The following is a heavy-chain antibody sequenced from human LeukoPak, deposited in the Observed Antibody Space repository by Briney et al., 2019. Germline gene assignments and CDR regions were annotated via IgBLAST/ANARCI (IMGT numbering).Heavy chain of an antibody. Sequence: PGGSLRLSCTASGFTFSTFWMHWVRQAPGKGLVWVSRINSDGSDTVYADSVKGRFTISRDNAKNTLYLQMNSLRADDTAVYYCARSEYSSTWYGDYYYYYMDVWGKGTTVTVS. V-gene: IGHV3-74*01. J-gene: IGHJ6*03. CDR1: GFTFSTFW. D-gene: IGHD6-13*01. CDR2: INSDGSDT. CDR3: ARSEYSSTWYGDYYYYYMDV.